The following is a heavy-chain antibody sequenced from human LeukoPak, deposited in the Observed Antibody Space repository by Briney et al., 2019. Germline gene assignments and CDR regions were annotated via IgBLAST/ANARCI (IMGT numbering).Heavy chain of an antibody. CDR1: GFTFSSYA. J-gene: IGHJ4*02. D-gene: IGHD6-19*01. CDR2: ISGSGGST. CDR3: AKLPVSYSSGWSNFDY. Sequence: GGSLRLSCAASGFTFSSYAMSWVRQAQGKGLEWVSDISGSGGSTYYADSVKGRFTISRDNSKNTLYLQMNSLRAEDTAIYYCAKLPVSYSSGWSNFDYWGQGTLVTVSS. V-gene: IGHV3-23*01.